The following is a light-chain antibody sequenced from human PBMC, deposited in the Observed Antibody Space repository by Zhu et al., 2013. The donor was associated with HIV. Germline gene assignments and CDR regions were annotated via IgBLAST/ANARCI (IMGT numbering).Light chain of an antibody. J-gene: IGKJ2*03. Sequence: EIVMTQSPATLSVSPGERATLSCRASQSVSWKLAWYQQKPGQAPRLLIYDASNRATGILARFSGSGSGTDFTLTISSLEPEDFAVYYCHQRSNWPHSFGQGTKLEIK. V-gene: IGKV3-11*01. CDR2: DAS. CDR1: QSVSWK. CDR3: HQRSNWPHS.